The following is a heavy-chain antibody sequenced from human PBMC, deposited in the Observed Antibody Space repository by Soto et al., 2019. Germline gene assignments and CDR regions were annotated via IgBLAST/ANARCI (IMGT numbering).Heavy chain of an antibody. CDR2: VTAYSGNT. CDR1: GYTFTKYG. CDR3: ARVSGTSYGDYEFAY. D-gene: IGHD4-17*01. V-gene: IGHV1-18*01. Sequence: QVQLVQSGAEVKKPGASVKVSCKASGYTFTKYGVTWVRQVPGQGLEWMGWVTAYSGNTDYAQILQGRVTMNTDTSTSTAYMELRSLRSDDTAVYYCARVSGTSYGDYEFAYWGQGTLVTVSS. J-gene: IGHJ4*02.